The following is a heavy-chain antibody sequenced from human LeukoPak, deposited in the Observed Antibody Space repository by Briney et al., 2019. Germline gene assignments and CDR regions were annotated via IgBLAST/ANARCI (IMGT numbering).Heavy chain of an antibody. CDR1: GGSISSYC. Sequence: SETLSLTCTVSGGSISSYCWSWIRQPPGKGLEWIGYIYYSGSTNYNPSLKSRVTISVDTSKNQFSLKLSSVTAADTAVYYCARAPRDSSGYFFDYWGQGTLVTVSS. J-gene: IGHJ4*02. V-gene: IGHV4-59*01. CDR2: IYYSGST. D-gene: IGHD3-22*01. CDR3: ARAPRDSSGYFFDY.